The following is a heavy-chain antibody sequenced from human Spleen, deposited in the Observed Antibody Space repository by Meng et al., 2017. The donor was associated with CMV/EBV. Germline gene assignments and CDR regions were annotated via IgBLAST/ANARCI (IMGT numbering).Heavy chain of an antibody. Sequence: GESLKISCAASGFTFSNYWMNWVRQAPGKGLEWVSVIYSGGSITYYADSVKGRFTISRDNSKNTLYLQMNSLRAEDTAVYYCARDSEPWDYYYGMDVWGQGTTVTVSS. CDR1: GFTFSNYW. V-gene: IGHV3-NL1*01. CDR2: IYSGGSIT. CDR3: ARDSEPWDYYYGMDV. D-gene: IGHD1-26*01. J-gene: IGHJ6*02.